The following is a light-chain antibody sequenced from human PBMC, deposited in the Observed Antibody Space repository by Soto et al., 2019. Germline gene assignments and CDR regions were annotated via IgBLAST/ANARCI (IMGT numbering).Light chain of an antibody. Sequence: NFMLTQPHSVSESPGKTVTISCTRSSGRIASNYVQWYQQRPGSVPTTVIYEGNQRPSGVPDRFSGSTDGSSNSASLTISGLQTEDEADYYCQSYDSSNVVFGGGTKLTVL. CDR3: QSYDSSNVV. CDR1: SGRIASNY. J-gene: IGLJ2*01. CDR2: EGN. V-gene: IGLV6-57*04.